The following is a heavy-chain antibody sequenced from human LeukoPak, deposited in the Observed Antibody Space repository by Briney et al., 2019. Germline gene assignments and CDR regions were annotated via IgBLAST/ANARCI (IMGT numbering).Heavy chain of an antibody. J-gene: IGHJ4*02. Sequence: PSETLSLTCAVYGGSFSGYYWSWIRQPPGKGLEWIGEINHSGSTNYNPSLKSRVTISVDTSKNQFSLKLSSVTAADTAVYYCARRGIVGATSYWGQGTLVTVSS. D-gene: IGHD1-26*01. V-gene: IGHV4-34*01. CDR1: GGSFSGYY. CDR2: INHSGST. CDR3: ARRGIVGATSY.